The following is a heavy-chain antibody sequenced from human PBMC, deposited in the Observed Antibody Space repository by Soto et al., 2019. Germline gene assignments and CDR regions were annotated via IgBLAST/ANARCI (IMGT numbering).Heavy chain of an antibody. CDR3: ARGRGYSYGLDP. V-gene: IGHV4-39*01. CDR2: LFYTGHT. CDR1: GHSMSNTDYF. J-gene: IGHJ5*02. Sequence: PSETLSLTCTVSGHSMSNTDYFWGWIRQTPWSDLQWIGSLFYTGHTYYNPSLLSRVTISADTSKNQFSLSLSSVTAADTAVYYCARGRGYSYGLDPWGQGTLVTVSS. D-gene: IGHD5-18*01.